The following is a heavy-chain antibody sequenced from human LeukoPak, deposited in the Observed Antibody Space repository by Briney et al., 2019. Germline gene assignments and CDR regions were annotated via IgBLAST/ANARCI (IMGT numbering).Heavy chain of an antibody. V-gene: IGHV4-59*08. CDR2: IYYTGDS. CDR1: GASIFGSC. D-gene: IGHD6-6*01. Sequence: ASAPLSLTCAVSGASIFGSCWSWIRPPPGPGLEWIGYIYYTGDSNYNPSLKSRATISLDTSRSQFSLMLSSVTAADTAIYYCARHSFARPFDSWGQGTLVTVSS. J-gene: IGHJ4*02. CDR3: ARHSFARPFDS.